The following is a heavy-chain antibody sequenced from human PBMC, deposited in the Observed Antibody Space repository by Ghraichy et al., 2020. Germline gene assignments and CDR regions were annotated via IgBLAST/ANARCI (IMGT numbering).Heavy chain of an antibody. D-gene: IGHD4-17*01. J-gene: IGHJ5*02. CDR3: ARGRHYDDYWTGFDP. V-gene: IGHV3-7*01. CDR2: IKNYGTEM. CDR1: GFTFSNYW. Sequence: GGSLRLSCAASGFTFSNYWMSWVRQAPGKGLEWVANIKNYGTEMYYVDSVKGRFTISRDNAKNSLSLHMSSLRAEDTDVYYCARGRHYDDYWTGFDPWGQGTLVTVSS.